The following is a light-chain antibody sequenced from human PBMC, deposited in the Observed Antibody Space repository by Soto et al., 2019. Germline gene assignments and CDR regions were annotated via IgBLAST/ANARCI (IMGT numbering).Light chain of an antibody. CDR1: SSNIGAGYD. Sequence: QLVLTQTPSVSGAPGQKITMSCTGSSSNIGAGYDVHWYQQVPGTAPRLLIYADNNRPSGVPDRFSASKSGASASLAITGLQGEDEATYYCQSYDTSLSGVIFGAGTKVTVL. J-gene: IGLJ2*01. CDR3: QSYDTSLSGVI. CDR2: ADN. V-gene: IGLV1-40*01.